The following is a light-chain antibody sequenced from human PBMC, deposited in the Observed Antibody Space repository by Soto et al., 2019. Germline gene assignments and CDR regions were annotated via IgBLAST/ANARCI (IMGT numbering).Light chain of an antibody. V-gene: IGKV3D-15*01. CDR2: GAS. CDR1: QNIRSN. J-gene: IGKJ4*01. Sequence: EIVMTQSPGTLSVSPGDRATLSCRASQNIRSNLAWYQQKPGQAPRLLIYGASSRATGIPDRFSGSGSGTDFTLTISSLQSADFAVYYCQQYNKWPLTFGGGTMVDIK. CDR3: QQYNKWPLT.